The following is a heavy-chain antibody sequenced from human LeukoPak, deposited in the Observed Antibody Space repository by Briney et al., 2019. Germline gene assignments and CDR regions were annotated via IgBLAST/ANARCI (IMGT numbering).Heavy chain of an antibody. Sequence: SGPTLVNPTQTLTLTCTFSGFSLSTSGMCVSWIRQPPGKALEWLARIDWDDDKYYSTSLKTRLTISKDTSKNQVVLTMTNMDPVDTATCYCARIQRLGELSHLDYWGQGTLVTVSS. D-gene: IGHD3-16*02. CDR2: IDWDDDK. CDR3: ARIQRLGELSHLDY. CDR1: GFSLSTSGMC. V-gene: IGHV2-70*11. J-gene: IGHJ4*02.